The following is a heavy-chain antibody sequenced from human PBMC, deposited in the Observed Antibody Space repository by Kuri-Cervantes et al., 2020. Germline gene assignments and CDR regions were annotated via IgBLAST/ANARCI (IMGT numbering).Heavy chain of an antibody. D-gene: IGHD1-26*01. Sequence: GSLRLSCTVSGGSISSYYWSWIRQPPGKGLEWIGYIYYSGSTNYNPSLKSRVTISVDTSKNQFSLKLSSVTAADTAVYYCNLVGATTKIRTLDYWGQGTLVTVS. CDR2: IYYSGST. J-gene: IGHJ4*02. CDR1: GGSISSYY. CDR3: NLVGATTKIRTLDY. V-gene: IGHV4-59*01.